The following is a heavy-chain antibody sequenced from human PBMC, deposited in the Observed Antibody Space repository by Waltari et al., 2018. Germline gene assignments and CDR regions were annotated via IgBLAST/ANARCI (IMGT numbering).Heavy chain of an antibody. J-gene: IGHJ3*02. CDR2: IVVGSGNT. CDR1: GFTFTSSA. Sequence: QMQLVQSGPAVKKPGTSVKVSCTASGFTFTSSAGPWVRQARGQRLEWIGWIVVGSGNTNYAQKFQERVTITRDMSTSTAYMELSSLRSEDTAVYYCAAEGLPHSGYDAFDIWGQGTMVTVSS. V-gene: IGHV1-58*01. D-gene: IGHD5-12*01. CDR3: AAEGLPHSGYDAFDI.